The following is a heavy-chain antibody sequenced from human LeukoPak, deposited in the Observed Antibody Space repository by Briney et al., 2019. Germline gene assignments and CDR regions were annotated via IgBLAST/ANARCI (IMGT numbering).Heavy chain of an antibody. CDR1: GFTFSIYE. J-gene: IGHJ4*02. D-gene: IGHD3-10*01. CDR2: ISSSGSTI. Sequence: PGGSLRLSCAASGFTFSIYEMNWVRQAPGKGLEWVSYISSSGSTIYYADSVKGRFTISRDNAKNSLYLQMNSLRAEDTAVYDCARVGRDYYGSGRLDYWGQGTLVTVSS. CDR3: ARVGRDYYGSGRLDY. V-gene: IGHV3-48*03.